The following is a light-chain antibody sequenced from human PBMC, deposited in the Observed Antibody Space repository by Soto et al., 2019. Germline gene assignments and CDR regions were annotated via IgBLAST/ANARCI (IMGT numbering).Light chain of an antibody. CDR3: SSYTSSSTLLYA. CDR1: SSDVGGYNY. V-gene: IGLV2-14*01. J-gene: IGLJ1*01. Sequence: QSALTQPASVSGSPGQSITISCTGTSSDVGGYNYVSWYQQHPGKAPKLMIYDVSNRPSGVSNRFSGSKSGNTASLTISGLQAEDEADYYYSSYTSSSTLLYAFGTGTKLTVL. CDR2: DVS.